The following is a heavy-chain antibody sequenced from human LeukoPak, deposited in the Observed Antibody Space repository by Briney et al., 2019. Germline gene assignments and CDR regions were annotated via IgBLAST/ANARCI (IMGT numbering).Heavy chain of an antibody. D-gene: IGHD2-2*01. Sequence: SEALSLTCAVYGGSFRGYYWSWIRQPPGKGLEWIGEINHSGSTNYNPSLKSRVTISVDTSKNQFSLKLSSVTAADTAVYYCARGLVVPAAIPFDYWGQGTLVTASS. CDR3: ARGLVVPAAIPFDY. CDR1: GGSFRGYY. CDR2: INHSGST. V-gene: IGHV4-34*01. J-gene: IGHJ4*02.